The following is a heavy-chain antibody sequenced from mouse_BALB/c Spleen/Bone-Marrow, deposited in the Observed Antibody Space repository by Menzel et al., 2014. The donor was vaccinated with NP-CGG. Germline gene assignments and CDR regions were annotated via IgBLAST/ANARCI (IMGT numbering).Heavy chain of an antibody. Sequence: EVQLQQSGPELVKPGASVKISCKASGYSFTGYYMHWVKQSHVKSLEWVGRINPYNGATSYNQNFKDKASLTVDKSSSTAYMELHSLTSEDSAVYYCARKEPLITTVVATDAMDYWGQGTSVTVSS. D-gene: IGHD1-1*01. V-gene: IGHV1-26*01. CDR1: GYSFTGYY. J-gene: IGHJ4*01. CDR2: INPYNGAT. CDR3: ARKEPLITTVVATDAMDY.